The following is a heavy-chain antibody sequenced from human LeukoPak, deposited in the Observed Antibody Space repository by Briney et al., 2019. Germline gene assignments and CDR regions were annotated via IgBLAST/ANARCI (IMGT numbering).Heavy chain of an antibody. V-gene: IGHV3-30*02. Sequence: QSGGSLRLSCAASGFTFSGSGMHWVRQGPGKGLEWVAFIRYDGTDKYYADSVKGRFTISRDNAKNSLYLQMNSLRAEDTAVYYCARVGNQDIVVVVAATPWDYYYYMDVWGKGTTVTISS. CDR3: ARVGNQDIVVVVAATPWDYYYYMDV. CDR1: GFTFSGSG. J-gene: IGHJ6*03. CDR2: IRYDGTDK. D-gene: IGHD2-15*01.